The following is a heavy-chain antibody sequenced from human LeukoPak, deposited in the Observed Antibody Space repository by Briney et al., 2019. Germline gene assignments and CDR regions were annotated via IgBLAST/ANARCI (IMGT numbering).Heavy chain of an antibody. V-gene: IGHV3-23*01. CDR3: AKPLLRGGLDY. D-gene: IGHD2-15*01. CDR1: GFTFHDYG. J-gene: IGHJ4*02. Sequence: GGSLRLSCVASGFTFHDYGIHWVRQAPGKGLEWVSAISGSGGSTYYADSVRGRFTISRDNSKNTLYLQMNSLRAEDTAVYYCAKPLLRGGLDYWGQGTLVTVSS. CDR2: ISGSGGST.